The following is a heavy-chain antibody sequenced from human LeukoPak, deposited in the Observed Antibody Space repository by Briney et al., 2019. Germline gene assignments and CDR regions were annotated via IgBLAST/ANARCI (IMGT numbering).Heavy chain of an antibody. J-gene: IGHJ6*03. CDR3: ARIYSSSWYVYYYYYMDV. Sequence: SETLSLTCTVSGYSISSGYYWGWIRQPPGKGLEWIGSIYHSGSTYYNPSLKIRVTISVDTSKNQFSLKLSSVTAADTAVYYCARIYSSSWYVYYYYYMDVWGKGTTVTVSS. CDR2: IYHSGST. V-gene: IGHV4-38-2*02. D-gene: IGHD6-13*01. CDR1: GYSISSGYY.